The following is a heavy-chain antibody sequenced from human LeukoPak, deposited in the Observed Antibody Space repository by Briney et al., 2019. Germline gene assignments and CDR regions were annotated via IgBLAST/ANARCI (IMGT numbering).Heavy chain of an antibody. CDR3: ANSGNTYGKFDY. V-gene: IGHV3-66*01. Sequence: PGGSLRLSCAASGFSVSSNYMSWVRQAPGKGLEWVSVIYSGGSTAYADSVKGRFTISTDNSKNTLYLQMNSLRAEDTAVYYCANSGNTYGKFDYWGRGTLVTVSS. CDR2: IYSGGST. D-gene: IGHD5-18*01. J-gene: IGHJ4*02. CDR1: GFSVSSNY.